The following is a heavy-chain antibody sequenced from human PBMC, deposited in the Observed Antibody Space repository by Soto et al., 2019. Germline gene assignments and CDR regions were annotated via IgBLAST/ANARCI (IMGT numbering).Heavy chain of an antibody. CDR1: GFTFISYA. D-gene: IGHD4-17*01. J-gene: IGHJ4*02. Sequence: GGSLRLSCAASGFTFISYAMSWVLQAPGKGLEWVSAISGSGGSTYYADSVKGRFTISRDNSKNTLYLQMNSLRAEDTAVYYCAKTGCYGDYVLVTAWGLDAWGQGPLGTGPS. CDR3: AKTGCYGDYVLVTAWGLDA. V-gene: IGHV3-23*01. CDR2: ISGSGGST.